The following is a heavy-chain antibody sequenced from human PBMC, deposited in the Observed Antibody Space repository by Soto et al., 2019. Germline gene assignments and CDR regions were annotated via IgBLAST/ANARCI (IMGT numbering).Heavy chain of an antibody. V-gene: IGHV4-59*08. CDR2: NSYSGST. D-gene: IGHD4-17*01. Sequence: QVQLQESGARRVKPSETLSLTCTVSGGSISSNYWSWIRQPPGKGLEWIGYNSYSGSTDYNPSLESRVTISIDTSSNQFPLELCSVTASDTAVYYCARHPYYGGYARSFEHWGQGTLVTVSS. CDR1: GGSISSNY. CDR3: ARHPYYGGYARSFEH. J-gene: IGHJ4*02.